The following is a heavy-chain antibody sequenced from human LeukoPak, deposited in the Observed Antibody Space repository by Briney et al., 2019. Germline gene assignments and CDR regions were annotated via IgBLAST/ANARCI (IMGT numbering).Heavy chain of an antibody. J-gene: IGHJ4*02. Sequence: GASVKVSCKASGYTFTGYQIHWVRQAPGQGLEWMGRINPNSGGTNYAQKFQGRVTMTRDTSISTAYMELSGLTSDDTAIYYCARDMVSDGSYSTRFDYWGQGTLVTVSS. CDR1: GYTFTGYQ. V-gene: IGHV1-2*06. CDR3: ARDMVSDGSYSTRFDY. D-gene: IGHD1-26*01. CDR2: INPNSGGT.